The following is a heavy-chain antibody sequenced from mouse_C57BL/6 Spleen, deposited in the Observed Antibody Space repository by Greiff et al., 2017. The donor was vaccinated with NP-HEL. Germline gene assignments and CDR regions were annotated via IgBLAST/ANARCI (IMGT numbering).Heavy chain of an antibody. CDR3: TRTARGYFGY. CDR1: GYTFTDYE. D-gene: IGHD3-1*01. V-gene: IGHV1-15*01. Sequence: VQLQQSGAELVRPGASVTLSCKASGYTFTDYEMPWVKQTPVHGLEWIGAIDPETGGTAYNQKFKGKAILTADKSSSTAYMELRSLTSEDSAVYYCTRTARGYFGYWGQGTTLTVAS. J-gene: IGHJ2*01. CDR2: IDPETGGT.